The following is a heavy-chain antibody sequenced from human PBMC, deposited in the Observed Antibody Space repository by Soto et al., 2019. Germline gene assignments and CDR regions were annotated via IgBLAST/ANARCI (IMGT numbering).Heavy chain of an antibody. V-gene: IGHV3-21*01. J-gene: IGHJ6*02. CDR1: GFTFSSYS. D-gene: IGHD6-6*01. CDR3: AIMSIAARYYGMDV. Sequence: GGSLRLSCAASGFTFSSYSMNWVRQAPGKGLEWVSSISSSSSYIYYADSVKGRFTISRDNAKNSLYLQMNSLRAEDTAVYYCAIMSIAARYYGMDVWGQGTTVTVCS. CDR2: ISSSSSYI.